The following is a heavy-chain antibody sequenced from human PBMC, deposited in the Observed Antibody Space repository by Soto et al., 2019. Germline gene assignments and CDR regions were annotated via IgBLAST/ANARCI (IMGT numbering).Heavy chain of an antibody. V-gene: IGHV3-53*01. CDR1: GFSVSSNY. Sequence: GGSLRLSCVATGFSVSSNYMSWVRQAPGKGLEWVSVIYSGGNTYYADSVKGRFTISRDNAKNSLYLEMNSLRAEDTAVYYCARESEDLTSNFDYWGQGTLVTVSS. J-gene: IGHJ4*02. CDR2: IYSGGNT. CDR3: ARESEDLTSNFDY.